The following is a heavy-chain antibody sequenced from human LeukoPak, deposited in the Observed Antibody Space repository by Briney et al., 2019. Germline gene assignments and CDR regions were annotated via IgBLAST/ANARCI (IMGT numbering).Heavy chain of an antibody. Sequence: PGGSLRLSCSASGFTFRNYWMSWVRQAPGKGLEWVANIKEDGTEQHYVDSVKGRFTISRDNAKNLLFLQMNSLRADDTALYYCAMRIGAVTTTFDYWGQGTRVTVSS. D-gene: IGHD4-17*01. CDR3: AMRIGAVTTTFDY. CDR1: GFTFRNYW. V-gene: IGHV3-7*01. J-gene: IGHJ4*02. CDR2: IKEDGTEQ.